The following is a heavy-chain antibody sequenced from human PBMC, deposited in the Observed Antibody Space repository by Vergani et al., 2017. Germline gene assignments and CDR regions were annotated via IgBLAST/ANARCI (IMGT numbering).Heavy chain of an antibody. CDR2: ITGSGDMT. CDR3: AQDLRVVGRYGAPPGGDF. J-gene: IGHJ4*02. CDR1: GFTFDSYA. D-gene: IGHD1-26*01. Sequence: EVQLLESGGDFVHPGGSLRLSCAASGFTFDSYAMTWVRQAPGKGLEWVSTITGSGDMTFYADAVEGRFTVSRDNYEATLYLQMDSLRAEDTAMYYCAQDLRVVGRYGAPPGGDFWGQGTLVTVSS. V-gene: IGHV3-23*01.